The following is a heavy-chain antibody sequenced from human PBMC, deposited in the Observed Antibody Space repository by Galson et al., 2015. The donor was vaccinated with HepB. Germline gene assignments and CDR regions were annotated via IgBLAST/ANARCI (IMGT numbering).Heavy chain of an antibody. Sequence: CAISGDSVSSNRATWNWIRQSPSRGLEWLGRTYYRSKWYNSYAVSVKSRITINPDTSKNQFSLQLNSVTPEDTAVYYCARDLNGVHYFDFWGQGTLVTVSS. D-gene: IGHD4-17*01. J-gene: IGHJ4*02. V-gene: IGHV6-1*01. CDR2: TYYRSKWYN. CDR1: GDSVSSNRAT. CDR3: ARDLNGVHYFDF.